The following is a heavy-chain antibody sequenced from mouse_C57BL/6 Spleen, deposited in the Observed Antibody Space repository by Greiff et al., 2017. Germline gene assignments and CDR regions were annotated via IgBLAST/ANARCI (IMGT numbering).Heavy chain of an antibody. CDR1: GFNIKDYS. D-gene: IGHD2-2*01. CDR2: IDPEDGET. Sequence: EVKLVESGAELVKPGASVKLSCTASGFNIKDYSMHWVKQRTEQGLEWIGRIDPEDGETKYAPKFQGKAPITADTSSNPAYLQLSSLTSEDTAVYYCAVYGYDEGFAYWGQGTLVTVSA. V-gene: IGHV14-2*01. CDR3: AVYGYDEGFAY. J-gene: IGHJ3*01.